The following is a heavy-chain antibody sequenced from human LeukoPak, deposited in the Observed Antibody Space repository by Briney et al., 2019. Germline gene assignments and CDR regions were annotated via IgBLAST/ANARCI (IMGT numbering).Heavy chain of an antibody. Sequence: PSETLSLTCTVSGDSITSPNYYWGWIRQPPGKGLEWIGNIYSTGITYYNPSPKSRGTISVDTSKNQFSLKLTSMTVADTAVYYCASSPSTVWLEKWFDPWGQGTQVSVSA. D-gene: IGHD6-19*01. CDR3: ASSPSTVWLEKWFDP. V-gene: IGHV4-39*01. CDR2: IYSTGIT. CDR1: GDSITSPNYY. J-gene: IGHJ5*02.